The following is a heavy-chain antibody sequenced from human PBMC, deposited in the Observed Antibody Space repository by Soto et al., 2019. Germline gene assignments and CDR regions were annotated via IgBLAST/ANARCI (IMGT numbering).Heavy chain of an antibody. CDR2: IIPILGIA. V-gene: IGHV1-69*04. J-gene: IGHJ6*02. Sequence: QVQLVQSGAEVKKPGSSVKVSCKASGGTFSSYAISWVRQAPGQGLEWMGGIIPILGIANYAQKFQGRVTITADDSTSKAYMELSSLISEDTAGYYCAVHYGSGRNYYYYGMDVGGQGTTVTVSS. D-gene: IGHD3-10*01. CDR1: GGTFSSYA. CDR3: AVHYGSGRNYYYYGMDV.